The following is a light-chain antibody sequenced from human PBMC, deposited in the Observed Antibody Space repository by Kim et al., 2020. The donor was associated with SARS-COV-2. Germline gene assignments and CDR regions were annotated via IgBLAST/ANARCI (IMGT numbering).Light chain of an antibody. J-gene: IGLJ2*01. CDR1: SGDVGAYDY. Sequence: GQSVTISCTGASGDVGAYDYVSWYQQYPGKATILILYEVTRRPSGVPDRFSGSKSGNTASLTVSGLQAEDEADYYCCSYAGSDTLIFGGGTQLTVL. V-gene: IGLV2-11*03. CDR3: CSYAGSDTLI. CDR2: EVT.